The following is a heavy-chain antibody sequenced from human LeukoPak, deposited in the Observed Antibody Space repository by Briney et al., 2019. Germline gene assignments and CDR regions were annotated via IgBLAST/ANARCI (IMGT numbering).Heavy chain of an antibody. CDR3: AAGTGVTVFDY. CDR1: GGSISSGSYY. J-gene: IGHJ4*02. CDR2: IYTSGST. Sequence: ASETLSLTCTVSGGSISSGSYYWSWIRQPAGKGLEWIGRIYTSGSTNYNPSLKSRVTISVDTSKNQFSLKLSSVTAADTAVYYCAAGTGVTVFDYWGQGTLVTVSS. D-gene: IGHD5-18*01. V-gene: IGHV4-61*02.